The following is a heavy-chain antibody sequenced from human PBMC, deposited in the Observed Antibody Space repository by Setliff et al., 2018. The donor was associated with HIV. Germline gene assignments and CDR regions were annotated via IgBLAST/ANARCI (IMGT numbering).Heavy chain of an antibody. V-gene: IGHV4-34*01. CDR1: GGSFSGFY. J-gene: IGHJ6*03. CDR2: IKHSRRT. Sequence: PSETLSLTCAVYGGSFSGFYWNWIRQAPGKGLEWIGEIKHSRRTKYNPSLKSRVTISVDTSKNQFSLKLSSVTAADTAFYYCARGFSGDYLFTGYLDVWGKGTTVTVSS. CDR3: ARGFSGDYLFTGYLDV. D-gene: IGHD3-22*01.